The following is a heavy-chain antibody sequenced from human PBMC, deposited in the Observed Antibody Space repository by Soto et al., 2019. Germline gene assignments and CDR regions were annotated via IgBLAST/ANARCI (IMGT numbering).Heavy chain of an antibody. V-gene: IGHV3-74*01. Sequence: EVQLVESGGGSVQPGGSLRLSCAASEFTLSSYWMHWVRQAPGKGLVWVSRINSDGSSTTYADSVKGRFTISRDNAKNTLYLQMNSLRAEDTAVYYCAIGGGKTIDFWGQGTLVTVSS. CDR1: EFTLSSYW. D-gene: IGHD2-15*01. CDR3: AIGGGKTIDF. J-gene: IGHJ4*02. CDR2: INSDGSST.